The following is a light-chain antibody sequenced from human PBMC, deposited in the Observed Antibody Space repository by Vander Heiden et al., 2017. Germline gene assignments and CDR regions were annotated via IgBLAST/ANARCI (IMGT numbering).Light chain of an antibody. V-gene: IGLV3-19*01. CDR1: SLRSYY. J-gene: IGLJ3*02. CDR2: GKN. CDR3: NSRDSSGNQWV. Sequence: SSELTQDSAVSVALGQTVRTTCQGDSLRSYYASWYQQKPGQAPVLVIYGKNNRPSGIPDRFSGSSSGNTASLTITGAQAEDEADYYCNSRDSSGNQWVFGGGTKLTVL.